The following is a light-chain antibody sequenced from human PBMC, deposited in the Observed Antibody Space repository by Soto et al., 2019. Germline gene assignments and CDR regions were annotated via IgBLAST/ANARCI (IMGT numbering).Light chain of an antibody. CDR3: QQYNNGPPWP. CDR2: GAS. J-gene: IGKJ1*01. Sequence: ETEVTKSPAAVSVSQGERATLSWRASQNVGTNLAWYQQRAGQAPRLLIYGASTRAFGVAARFSGRGSGTEFTLTTSSLQSEDFAVYHCQQYNNGPPWPFCQLSKVAI. V-gene: IGKV3-15*01. CDR1: QNVGTN.